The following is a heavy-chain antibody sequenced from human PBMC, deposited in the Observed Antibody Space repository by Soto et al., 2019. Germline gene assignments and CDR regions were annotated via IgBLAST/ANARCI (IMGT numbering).Heavy chain of an antibody. CDR1: GGSISSYY. D-gene: IGHD2-2*01. J-gene: IGHJ5*02. V-gene: IGHV4-59*08. CDR3: AGNYCSSTSCYANWFDP. Sequence: SETLSLTCTVSGGSISSYYWSWIRQPPGKGLEWIGYIYYSGSTNYNPSLKSRVTISVDTSKNQFSLKLSSVTAADTGVYYCAGNYCSSTSCYANWFDPWGQGTLVTVSS. CDR2: IYYSGST.